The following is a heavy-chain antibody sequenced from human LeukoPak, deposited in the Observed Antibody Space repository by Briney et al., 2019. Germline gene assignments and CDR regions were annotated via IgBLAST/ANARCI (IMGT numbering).Heavy chain of an antibody. Sequence: PGGSLRLSCAASGFTVSSNYMSWVRQAPGKGLEWVAAIYSGGSTYYADSVKGRFTISRDNSKNTLYPQMNSLRAEDTAVYYCARGVPKYYFDYWGQGTLVTVSS. CDR2: IYSGGST. V-gene: IGHV3-53*01. D-gene: IGHD5/OR15-5a*01. CDR1: GFTVSSNY. CDR3: ARGVPKYYFDY. J-gene: IGHJ4*02.